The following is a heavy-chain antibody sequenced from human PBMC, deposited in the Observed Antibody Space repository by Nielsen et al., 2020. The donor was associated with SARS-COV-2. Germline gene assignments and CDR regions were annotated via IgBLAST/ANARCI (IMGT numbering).Heavy chain of an antibody. CDR3: ARDFTYYYDSSGYYYPYYYYGTDV. CDR2: ISWNSGSI. Sequence: VRQAPGKGLEWVSGISWNSGSIGYADSVKGRFTISRDNAKNSLYLQMNSLRAEDTALYYCARDFTYYYDSSGYYYPYYYYGTDVWGQGTTVTVSS. V-gene: IGHV3-9*01. D-gene: IGHD3-22*01. J-gene: IGHJ6*02.